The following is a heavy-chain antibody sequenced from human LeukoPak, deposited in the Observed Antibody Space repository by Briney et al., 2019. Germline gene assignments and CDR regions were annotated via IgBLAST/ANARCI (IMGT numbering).Heavy chain of an antibody. CDR1: GGTFSSYA. Sequence: SVKVSCKASGGTFSSYAISWVRQAPGQGLEWMGGIIPIFGTANYAQKFQGRVTITADKSTSTAYMELSSLRSEDTAVYYCARGYGGHDYDDYPDYWGQGTLVTVSS. CDR2: IIPIFGTA. D-gene: IGHD4-17*01. V-gene: IGHV1-69*06. CDR3: ARGYGGHDYDDYPDY. J-gene: IGHJ4*02.